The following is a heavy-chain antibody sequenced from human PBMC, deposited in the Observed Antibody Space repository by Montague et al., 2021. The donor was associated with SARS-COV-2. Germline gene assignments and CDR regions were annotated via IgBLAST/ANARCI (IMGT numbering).Heavy chain of an antibody. CDR2: IYSGGSST. J-gene: IGHJ4*02. D-gene: IGHD3-3*01. CDR3: AKDPHYDFWSGYYFDY. V-gene: IGHV3-23*03. Sequence: SLRLSCAASGFTFSSYAMSWVRQAPGKGLEWVSVIYSGGSSTYYXDSVKGRFTISRDNSKNTLYLQMNSLRAEDTAVYYCAKDPHYDFWSGYYFDYWGQGILVTVSS. CDR1: GFTFSSYA.